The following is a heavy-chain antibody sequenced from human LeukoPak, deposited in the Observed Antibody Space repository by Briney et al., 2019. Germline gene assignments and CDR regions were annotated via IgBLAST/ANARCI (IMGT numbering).Heavy chain of an antibody. CDR3: ARVKRRDAFDI. V-gene: IGHV4-38-2*02. J-gene: IGHJ3*02. Sequence: PSETLSLTCTVSGYSISSGYYWGWIRQPPGKGLEWIGSIYHSGSTYYNPSLKSRVTISVDTSKNQFSLKLSSVTAADTAVHYCARVKRRDAFDIWGQGTMVTVSS. CDR1: GYSISSGYY. CDR2: IYHSGST. D-gene: IGHD6-25*01.